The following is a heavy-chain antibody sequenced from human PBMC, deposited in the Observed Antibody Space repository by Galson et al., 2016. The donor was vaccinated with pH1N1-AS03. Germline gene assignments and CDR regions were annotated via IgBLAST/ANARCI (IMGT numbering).Heavy chain of an antibody. J-gene: IGHJ5*02. CDR1: GDSISIDY. V-gene: IGHV4-39*07. D-gene: IGHD3-16*01. Sequence: SETLSLTCTVSGDSISIDYWGWIRQPPGMGLEWIGSIYYTGSTYYKPSLRSRVSISVDTSRSQFSLRLPSVTAADTAVYYCARDSYPGFDPWGQGTLVTVSS. CDR3: ARDSYPGFDP. CDR2: IYYTGST.